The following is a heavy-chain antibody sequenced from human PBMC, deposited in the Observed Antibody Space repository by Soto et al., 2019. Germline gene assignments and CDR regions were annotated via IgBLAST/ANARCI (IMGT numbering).Heavy chain of an antibody. D-gene: IGHD1-26*01. Sequence: QLQLQESGPGLVKPSETLSLTCTVSGGSISSSSYYWGWIRQPPGKGLEWIGSIYYSGSTYYNPSLKSRVTIAVDTSKTQFSLKLSSVTAAATAVYYCASHTDSGSYYGYWYFDLWGRGTLVTVSS. J-gene: IGHJ2*01. V-gene: IGHV4-39*01. CDR3: ASHTDSGSYYGYWYFDL. CDR2: IYYSGST. CDR1: GGSISSSSYY.